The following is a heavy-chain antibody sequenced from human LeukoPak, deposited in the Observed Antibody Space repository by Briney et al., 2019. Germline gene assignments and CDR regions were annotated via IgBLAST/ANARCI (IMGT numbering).Heavy chain of an antibody. CDR3: AKGVHFDWLAYDFDY. CDR2: LSWNSGSI. D-gene: IGHD3-9*01. J-gene: IGHJ4*02. V-gene: IGHV3-9*01. CDR1: GFTFSSDS. Sequence: GGSLRLSCAASGFTFSSDSMNWVRQAPGKGLEWGSGLSWNSGSIGYADSVKGRFTISRDKAKNSLYLQMYSLRAEDTALYYCAKGVHFDWLAYDFDYWGQGTLVTVSS.